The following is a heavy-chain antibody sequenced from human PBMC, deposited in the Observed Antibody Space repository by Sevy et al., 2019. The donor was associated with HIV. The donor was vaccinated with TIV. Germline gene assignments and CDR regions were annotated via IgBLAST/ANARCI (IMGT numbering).Heavy chain of an antibody. V-gene: IGHV3-30-3*01. CDR3: AREGESSWVGGFDI. J-gene: IGHJ3*02. CDR2: FSYDGGKT. Sequence: GGSLRRSCEASGFTFSGWAMHWVRQAPGKGLEWVAGFSYDGGKTYYADSVKGRFSISRDNSKNTMNLQMNSLRVEDTAVYYCAREGESSWVGGFDIWGQGTLVTVS. D-gene: IGHD6-13*01. CDR1: GFTFSGWA.